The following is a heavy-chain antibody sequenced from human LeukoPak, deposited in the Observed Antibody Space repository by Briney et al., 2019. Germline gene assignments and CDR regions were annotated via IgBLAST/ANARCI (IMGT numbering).Heavy chain of an antibody. CDR3: ARVGSTSPLTLNDNWFDP. CDR2: IYYSGST. Sequence: SETLSLTCTVSGGSISSYYWSWIRQPPGKGLEWIGYIYYSGSTNYNPSLKSQVTISVDTSKNQFSLKLSSVTAADMAVYYCARVGSTSPLTLNDNWFDPWGQGTLVTVSS. J-gene: IGHJ5*02. CDR1: GGSISSYY. D-gene: IGHD2-2*01. V-gene: IGHV4-59*01.